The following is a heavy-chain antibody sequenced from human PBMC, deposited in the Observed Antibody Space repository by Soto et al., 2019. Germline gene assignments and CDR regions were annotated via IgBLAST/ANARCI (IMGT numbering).Heavy chain of an antibody. J-gene: IGHJ4*02. CDR1: GFTFSSYG. D-gene: IGHD6-13*01. CDR2: ISYDGSNK. CDR3: AKDNRYSSSWYYFHY. Sequence: QVQLVESGGGVVQPGRSLRLSCAASGFTFSSYGMHWVSQAPGKGLEWVAVISYDGSNKYYADSVKGRFTISRDNSKNTLYLQMNSLRAEDTAVYYCAKDNRYSSSWYYFHYWGQGTLVTVSS. V-gene: IGHV3-30*18.